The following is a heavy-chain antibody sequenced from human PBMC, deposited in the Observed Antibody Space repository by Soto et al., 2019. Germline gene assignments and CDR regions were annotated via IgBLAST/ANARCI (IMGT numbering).Heavy chain of an antibody. J-gene: IGHJ4*02. CDR2: IIPILGIA. CDR3: ARATGYCSSTSCYKLDY. V-gene: IGHV1-69*02. D-gene: IGHD2-2*01. CDR1: GGTFSSYT. Sequence: ASVKVSCKASGGTFSSYTISWVRQAPGQGLEWMGRIIPILGIANYAQKFQGRVTITADKSTSTAYMELSSLRSEDTAVYYCARATGYCSSTSCYKLDYWGQGTLVTVSS.